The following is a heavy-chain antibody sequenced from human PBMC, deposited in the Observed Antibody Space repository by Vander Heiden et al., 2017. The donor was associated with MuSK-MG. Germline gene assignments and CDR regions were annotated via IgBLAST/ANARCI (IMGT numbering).Heavy chain of an antibody. V-gene: IGHV3-23*04. CDR2: ISGSGGST. D-gene: IGHD3-9*01. Sequence: EVQLVESGGGLVQPGGSLRLSCAASGFPLISDAMCWVRQAPGKGLEWVSGISGSGGSTFYADSVKGRFTISRDNSKNTLYLQMNSLRAEDTAVYFCAKGGADILTGYFYWGQGTLVTVSS. J-gene: IGHJ4*02. CDR3: AKGGADILTGYFY. CDR1: GFPLISDA.